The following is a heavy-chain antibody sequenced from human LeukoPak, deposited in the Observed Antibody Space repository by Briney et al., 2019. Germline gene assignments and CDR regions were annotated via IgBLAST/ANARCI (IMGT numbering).Heavy chain of an antibody. J-gene: IGHJ5*02. CDR1: GYTLTELS. CDR3: ARDLTYSSNPGGLDP. Sequence: ASVKVSCKVSGYTLTELSMHWVRQAPGKGLEWMGGFDPEDGETIYAQKFQGRVTMTRDTSTKTAYMALNSLGSDDTAMYFCARDLTYSSNPGGLDPWGQGTLVTVSS. V-gene: IGHV1-24*01. D-gene: IGHD6-19*01. CDR2: FDPEDGET.